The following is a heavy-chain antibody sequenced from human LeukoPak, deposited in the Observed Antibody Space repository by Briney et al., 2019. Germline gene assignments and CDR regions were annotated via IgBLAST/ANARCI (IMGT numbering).Heavy chain of an antibody. CDR2: SSGSGGST. D-gene: IGHD5-12*01. CDR3: AKGRSLVAATRAIDY. Sequence: GGSLRLSCAASGFIFSSYAMSWVRQAPGKGLEWVSASSGSGGSTYYADSVKGRFTISRDNSKNTLYLQMNSLRAEDTAVYYFAKGRSLVAATRAIDYWGQGTLVTVSS. J-gene: IGHJ4*02. V-gene: IGHV3-23*01. CDR1: GFIFSSYA.